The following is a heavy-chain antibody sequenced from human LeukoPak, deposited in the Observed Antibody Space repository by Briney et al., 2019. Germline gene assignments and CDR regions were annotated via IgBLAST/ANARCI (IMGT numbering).Heavy chain of an antibody. D-gene: IGHD3-22*01. V-gene: IGHV5-51*01. J-gene: IGHJ6*03. CDR2: IYTGDADT. CDR3: ARITYYYDSSGYYYYYYYMDV. CDR1: GYSFTSYW. Sequence: GEPLKISCKGPGYSFTSYWIGWVRQLPGKGLEWMGIIYTGDADTRYSPSFQGQVTISADKSISTAYLQWSSLKASDTAMYYCARITYYYDSSGYYYYYYYMDVWGKGTTVTVSS.